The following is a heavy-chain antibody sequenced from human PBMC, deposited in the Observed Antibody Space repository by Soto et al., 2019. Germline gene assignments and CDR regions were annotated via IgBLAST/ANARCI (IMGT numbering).Heavy chain of an antibody. Sequence: SETLSLTCAASGGSISSSNWWSWVRQPPGKGLEWIGEIYHSGSTNYNPSLKSRVTISVDKSKNQFSLKLSSVTAADTAVYYCARAGIAARRDYYYYGMDVWGQGTTVTVSS. CDR2: IYHSGST. D-gene: IGHD6-6*01. V-gene: IGHV4-4*02. CDR1: GGSISSSNW. CDR3: ARAGIAARRDYYYYGMDV. J-gene: IGHJ6*02.